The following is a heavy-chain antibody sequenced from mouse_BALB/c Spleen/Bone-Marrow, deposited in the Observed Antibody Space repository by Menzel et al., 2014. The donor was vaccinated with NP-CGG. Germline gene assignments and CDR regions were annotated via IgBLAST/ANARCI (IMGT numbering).Heavy chain of an antibody. CDR1: GFSLASYG. V-gene: IGHV2-9*02. CDR2: IWAGGST. J-gene: IGHJ4*01. CDR3: ARESTMITSMDY. D-gene: IGHD2-4*01. Sequence: VHLVESGPGLVAPSQSLSITCTVSGFSLASYGVHWVRQPPGKGLEWLGVIWAGGSTNYNSALMSRLSISKDNSKSQVFLKMNSLQTDDTAMYYCARESTMITSMDYWGQGTSVTVSS.